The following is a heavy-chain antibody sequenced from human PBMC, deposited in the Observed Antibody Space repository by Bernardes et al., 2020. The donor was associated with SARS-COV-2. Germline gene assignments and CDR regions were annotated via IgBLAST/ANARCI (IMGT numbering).Heavy chain of an antibody. CDR2: ISGSGGST. Sequence: GWSLRLSCAASGFTFRSYAMSWVRQAPGKGLELVSAISGSGGSTYYADSVKGRFTISRDNSKNTLYLQMNSLRAEDTAVYYCAKGRITIFLGRLGADGMDVWGQGTTVTVSS. J-gene: IGHJ6*02. V-gene: IGHV3-23*01. CDR3: AKGRITIFLGRLGADGMDV. D-gene: IGHD3-3*01. CDR1: GFTFRSYA.